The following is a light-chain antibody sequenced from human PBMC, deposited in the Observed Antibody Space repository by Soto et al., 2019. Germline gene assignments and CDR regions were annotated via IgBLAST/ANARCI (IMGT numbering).Light chain of an antibody. J-gene: IGKJ5*01. CDR1: QGINSW. Sequence: DIVMTQSPDSLAVSASVGDRVTITCRASQGINSWLAWYQQKPGKVPNLLIFAASNLQSGVPSRFSGSGSGTDFTLTINSLQPEDLATYYCQQANSFPITFGQGTRLEIK. V-gene: IGKV1D-12*01. CDR3: QQANSFPIT. CDR2: AAS.